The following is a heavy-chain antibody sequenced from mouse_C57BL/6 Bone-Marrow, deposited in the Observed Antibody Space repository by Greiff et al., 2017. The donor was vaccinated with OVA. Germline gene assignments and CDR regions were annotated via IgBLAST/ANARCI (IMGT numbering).Heavy chain of an antibody. J-gene: IGHJ4*01. CDR3: TTPYGYFYYYAMDY. V-gene: IGHV14-4*01. D-gene: IGHD2-2*01. CDR2: IDPENGDT. CDR1: GFNIKDDY. Sequence: EVQLQQSGAELVRPGASVKLSCTASGFNIKDDYMHWVKQRPEQGLEWIGWIDPENGDTEYASKFQGKATITADTSSNTAYLRLSSLTSEDTAVYYCTTPYGYFYYYAMDYWGQGTSVTVSS.